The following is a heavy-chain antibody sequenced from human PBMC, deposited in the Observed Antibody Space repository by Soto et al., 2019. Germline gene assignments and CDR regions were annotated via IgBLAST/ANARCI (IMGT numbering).Heavy chain of an antibody. CDR2: IDPSDSYT. Sequence: PGESLKISCKGSGYSFTSYWISWVRQMPGKGLEWMGRIDPSDSYTNYSPSFQGHVTISADKSISTAYLQWSSLKASDTAMYYCARSYYDFWSGYKDSAGNYYYGMDVWGQGTTVTVSS. D-gene: IGHD3-3*01. J-gene: IGHJ6*02. CDR1: GYSFTSYW. V-gene: IGHV5-10-1*01. CDR3: ARSYYDFWSGYKDSAGNYYYGMDV.